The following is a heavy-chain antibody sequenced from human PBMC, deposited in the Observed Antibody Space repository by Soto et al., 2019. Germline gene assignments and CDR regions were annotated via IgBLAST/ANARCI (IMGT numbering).Heavy chain of an antibody. CDR3: ARELIAAAGTSAFDI. CDR1: DYTFTSYG. V-gene: IGHV1-18*01. Sequence: ASMKVACKASDYTFTSYGITWVRQAPGQGLEWMGWISAYNGNTNYAQKLQGRVTMTTDTSTSTAYMELRSLRSDDTAVYYCARELIAAAGTSAFDIWGQGTMVT. CDR2: ISAYNGNT. J-gene: IGHJ3*02. D-gene: IGHD6-13*01.